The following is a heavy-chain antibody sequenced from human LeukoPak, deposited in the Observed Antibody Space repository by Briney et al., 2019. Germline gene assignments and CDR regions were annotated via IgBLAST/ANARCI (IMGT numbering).Heavy chain of an antibody. D-gene: IGHD2-2*01. CDR2: MSGYGGST. V-gene: IGHV3-43*02. CDR1: GFTFADYA. J-gene: IGHJ4*02. CDR3: AKAPGFCSTTSCPGDY. Sequence: HAGGSLRLSCAASGFTFADYAMHWVRQAPGKGLEWVSLMSGYGGSTYYADSVKGRFTISRDNSKSSLYLQMSSLRTEDTALYYCAKAPGFCSTTSCPGDYWGQGTLVTVSS.